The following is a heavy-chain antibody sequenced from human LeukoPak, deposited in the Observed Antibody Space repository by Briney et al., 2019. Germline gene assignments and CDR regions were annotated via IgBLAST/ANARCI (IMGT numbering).Heavy chain of an antibody. CDR2: INHSGST. CDR3: ARSYYYYMDV. J-gene: IGHJ6*03. CDR1: GGSFSGYY. Sequence: PSETLSLTCAVYGGSFSGYYWSWIRQPPGKGLEWIGEINHSGSTSYNPSLKSRVTISVDTSKNQFSLKLSSVTAADTAVYYCARSYYYYMDVWGKGTTVTISS. V-gene: IGHV4-34*01.